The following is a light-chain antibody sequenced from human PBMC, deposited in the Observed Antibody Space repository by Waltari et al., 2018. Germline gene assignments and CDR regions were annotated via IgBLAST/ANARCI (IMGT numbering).Light chain of an antibody. CDR3: QQYGNSPLT. CDR2: GAS. CDR1: QSVTSSY. Sequence: EIVLTQSPGTLSFPPGERATLPCRASQSVTSSYLAWYQQKPGQAPRLLIYGASSRATGIPDRFSGSGSGTDFTLTISRLDPEDFAVYYCQQYGNSPLTFGGGTKVDIK. V-gene: IGKV3-20*01. J-gene: IGKJ4*01.